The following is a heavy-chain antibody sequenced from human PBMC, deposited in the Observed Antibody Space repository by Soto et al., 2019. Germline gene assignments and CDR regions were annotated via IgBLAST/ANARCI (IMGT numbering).Heavy chain of an antibody. CDR1: GGSISSGDYY. CDR2: IYYSGST. V-gene: IGHV4-30-4*02. D-gene: IGHD5-12*01. J-gene: IGHJ4*02. Sequence: SDTLSLTCTVSGGSISSGDYYWSWIRQPPGRGLEWIGYIYYSGSTYYNPSLKSRVTISVDTSKNQSSLKLSYVTAADTAVYYCARVRDGYNEFDYWGQGTLVTVSS. CDR3: ARVRDGYNEFDY.